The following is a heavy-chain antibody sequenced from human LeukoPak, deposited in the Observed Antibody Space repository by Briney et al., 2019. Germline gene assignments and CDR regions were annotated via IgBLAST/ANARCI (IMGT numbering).Heavy chain of an antibody. CDR3: ALRRYSSSWYGDAFDI. J-gene: IGHJ3*02. V-gene: IGHV1-24*01. Sequence: GASVKVSCKVSGYTLTELSMHWVRQAPGKGLEWMGGFDPEDGETIYAQKFQGRVTMTEDTSTDTAYMELSSLRSEDTAVYYCALRRYSSSWYGDAFDIWGQGTMVTVSS. D-gene: IGHD6-13*01. CDR2: FDPEDGET. CDR1: GYTLTELS.